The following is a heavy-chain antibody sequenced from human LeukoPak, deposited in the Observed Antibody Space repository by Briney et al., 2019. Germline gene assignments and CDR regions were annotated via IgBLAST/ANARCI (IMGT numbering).Heavy chain of an antibody. CDR1: GFAASTKF. CDR3: AKDEAAAGGGLDY. V-gene: IGHV3-53*01. J-gene: IGHJ4*02. CDR2: IYTGGLT. Sequence: GGSLRLSCAASGFAASTKFMTWVRQPPAKGLEWVSVIYTGGLTYYADSVKGRFTISRDDSKNTLYLQMNNLKADDTAVYYCAKDEAAAGGGLDYWGQGTLVIVSS. D-gene: IGHD6-13*01.